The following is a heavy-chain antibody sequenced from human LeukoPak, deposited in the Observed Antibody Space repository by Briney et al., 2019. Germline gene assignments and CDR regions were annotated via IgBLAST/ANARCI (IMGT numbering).Heavy chain of an antibody. CDR2: IYTSGST. CDR3: ARNPDIAVWFDP. V-gene: IGHV4-61*08. Sequence: TASETLSLTCTVSGGSISSGDYYWSWIRQPPGKGLEWIGYIYTSGSTNYNPSLKSRVTMSVDTSKNQFSLKLSSVTAADTAVYYCARNPDIAVWFDPWGQGTLVTVSS. CDR1: GGSISSGDYY. J-gene: IGHJ5*02. D-gene: IGHD6-19*01.